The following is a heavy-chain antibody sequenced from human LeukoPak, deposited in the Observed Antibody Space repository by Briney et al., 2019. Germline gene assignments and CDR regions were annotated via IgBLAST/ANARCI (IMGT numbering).Heavy chain of an antibody. CDR1: GYTFTGYY. Sequence: ASVKVSCKASGYTFTGYYMHWVRQAPGQGLEWMGWINPNSGGTNYAQKFQGRVTMTEDTSTDTAYMELSSLRSEDTAVYYCATAPFGVRGENWFDPWGQGTLVTVSS. CDR3: ATAPFGVRGENWFDP. V-gene: IGHV1-2*02. CDR2: INPNSGGT. J-gene: IGHJ5*02. D-gene: IGHD3-10*01.